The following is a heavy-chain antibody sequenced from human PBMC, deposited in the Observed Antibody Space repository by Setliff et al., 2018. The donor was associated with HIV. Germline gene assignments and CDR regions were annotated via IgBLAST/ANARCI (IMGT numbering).Heavy chain of an antibody. Sequence: PSETLSLTCTVSGGSISPYYWSWIRQPPGKGLEWIAWISDSGSTHYNPSLKRRVTISIDKSKNKFSLHLVSVTAADTAVYFCAREKSITSAWYGGYYFDYWGQGTTVTSPQ. CDR1: GGSISPYY. V-gene: IGHV4-59*12. J-gene: IGHJ4*02. CDR3: AREKSITSAWYGGYYFDY. D-gene: IGHD3-3*01. CDR2: ISDSGST.